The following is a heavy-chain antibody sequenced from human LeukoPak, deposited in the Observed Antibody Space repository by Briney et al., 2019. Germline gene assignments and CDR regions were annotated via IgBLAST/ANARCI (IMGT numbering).Heavy chain of an antibody. D-gene: IGHD2-2*02. CDR1: GFTFTSSA. CDR2: IVVGSGNT. V-gene: IGHV1-58*02. Sequence: ASVKVSCKASGFTFTSSAMQWVRQARGQRLEWIGWIVVGSGNTNYAQKFQERVTITRDMSTSTAYMELSSLRSEDTAVYYCAAKHNASCYTCAFDIWGQRTMVTVSS. J-gene: IGHJ3*02. CDR3: AAKHNASCYTCAFDI.